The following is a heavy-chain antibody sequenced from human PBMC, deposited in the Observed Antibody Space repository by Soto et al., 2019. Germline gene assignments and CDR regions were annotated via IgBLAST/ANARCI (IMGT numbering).Heavy chain of an antibody. D-gene: IGHD2-2*01. CDR2: ISGSGGST. V-gene: IGHV3-23*01. CDR3: AKEDIVVVPAAHGPYYYYGMDV. CDR1: GVTFSSYA. J-gene: IGHJ6*02. Sequence: GGSLRLSCAASGVTFSSYAMGGVRQAPGKGLEWVSAISGSGGSTYYADSVKGRFTISRDNSKNTLYLQMNSLRAEDTAVYYCAKEDIVVVPAAHGPYYYYGMDVWGQGTTVTVSS.